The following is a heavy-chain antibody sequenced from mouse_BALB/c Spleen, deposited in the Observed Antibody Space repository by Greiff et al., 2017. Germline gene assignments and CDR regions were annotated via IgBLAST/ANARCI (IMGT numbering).Heavy chain of an antibody. V-gene: IGHV1-54*01. J-gene: IGHJ4*01. CDR3: ARGNWDEDYAMDY. CDR2: INPGSGGT. Sequence: QVQLQQSGAELVRPGTSVKVSCKASGYAFTNYLIEWVKQRPGQGLVWIGVINPGSGGTNYNEKFKGKATLTADKSSSTAYMQLSSLTSDDSAVYFCARGNWDEDYAMDYWGQGTSVTVSS. D-gene: IGHD4-1*02. CDR1: GYAFTNYL.